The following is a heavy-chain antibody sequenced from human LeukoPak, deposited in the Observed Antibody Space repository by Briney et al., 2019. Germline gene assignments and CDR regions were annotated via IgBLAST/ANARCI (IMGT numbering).Heavy chain of an antibody. CDR1: GYSISSGYY. V-gene: IGHV4-38-2*01. CDR2: IYHSGST. Sequence: PSETLSLTCAVSGYSISSGYYWGWLRQSPGKGLEWVGNIYHSGSTYYNPSLKSRVTISVDTSKNQFSLKLSPVTAADTAMYYCARVRASYNWIDVGLDYWGQGTLVIVSS. CDR3: ARVRASYNWIDVGLDY. D-gene: IGHD1-20*01. J-gene: IGHJ4*02.